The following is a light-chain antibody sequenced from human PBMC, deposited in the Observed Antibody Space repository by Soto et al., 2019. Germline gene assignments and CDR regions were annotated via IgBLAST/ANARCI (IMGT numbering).Light chain of an antibody. Sequence: DIVLPQSPGTLSLSPGERGTLSCRASQSVSSNYLAWYQQKPGQAPRLLIYSAFSRAPGIPDRFSGIGSGTDFTLTISRLEPEDFAVYYCQYYGSSPWTFGQGTKVEIK. V-gene: IGKV3-20*01. J-gene: IGKJ1*01. CDR2: SAF. CDR1: QSVSSNY. CDR3: QYYGSSPWT.